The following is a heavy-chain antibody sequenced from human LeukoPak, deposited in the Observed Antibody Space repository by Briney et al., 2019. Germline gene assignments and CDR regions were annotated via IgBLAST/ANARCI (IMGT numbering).Heavy chain of an antibody. CDR2: IYYSGST. J-gene: IGHJ4*02. Sequence: SETLSLTCRVSGGSISSGGYYWSWLRQHPGKGLEWIGYIYYSGSTYYNPSLKSRVTISVDTSKNQFSLKLSSVTAADTAVYYCARGDCSSTSCYEGHYFDYWGQGTLVTVSS. CDR3: ARGDCSSTSCYEGHYFDY. V-gene: IGHV4-31*03. D-gene: IGHD2-2*01. CDR1: GGSISSGGYY.